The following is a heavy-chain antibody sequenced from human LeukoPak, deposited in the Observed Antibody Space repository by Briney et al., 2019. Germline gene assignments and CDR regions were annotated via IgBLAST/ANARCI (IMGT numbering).Heavy chain of an antibody. CDR3: ARGGSSDYYYYMDV. CDR2: IYHSGST. Sequence: SETLSLTCTVSGGSISSGGYYWSWIRQPPGKGLEWIGYIYHSGSTYYNPSLKSRVTISVDRSKNQFSLKLSSVTAADTAVYYCARGGSSDYYYYMDVWGKGTTVTVSS. V-gene: IGHV4-30-2*01. CDR1: GGSISSGGYY. D-gene: IGHD2-2*01. J-gene: IGHJ6*03.